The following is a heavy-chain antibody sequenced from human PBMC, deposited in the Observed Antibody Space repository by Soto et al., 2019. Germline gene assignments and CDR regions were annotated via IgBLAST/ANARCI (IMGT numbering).Heavy chain of an antibody. J-gene: IGHJ6*02. Sequence: SVKVSCKASGGTFSSYAISWVRQAPGQGLEWMGGIIPIFGTANYAQKFQGRVTITADESTSTAYMELRSLRSDDTAVYYCARDYYDSSGYWNFSSYYYGMDVWGQGTTVTVSS. CDR3: ARDYYDSSGYWNFSSYYYGMDV. CDR1: GGTFSSYA. CDR2: IIPIFGTA. D-gene: IGHD3-22*01. V-gene: IGHV1-69*13.